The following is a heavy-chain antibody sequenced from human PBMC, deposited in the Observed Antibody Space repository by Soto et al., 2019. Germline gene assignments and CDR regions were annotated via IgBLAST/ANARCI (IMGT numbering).Heavy chain of an antibody. CDR1: GFTFSSYG. CDR2: ITWNSGKI. V-gene: IGHV3-9*01. J-gene: IGHJ4*01. Sequence: GGSLRLSCAASGFTFSSYGMHWVRQGPGRGLEWVSGITWNSGKIAYADSVKGRFTITRDDDNNSLYLQMNSLRPEDTALYYCVKDSYADFHRVLSTAEYFFDYWGQGTLVTVSS. D-gene: IGHD2-15*01. CDR3: VKDSYADFHRVLSTAEYFFDY.